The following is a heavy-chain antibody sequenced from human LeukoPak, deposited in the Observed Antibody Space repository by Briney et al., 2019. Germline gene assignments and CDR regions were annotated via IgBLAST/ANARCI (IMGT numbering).Heavy chain of an antibody. J-gene: IGHJ4*02. Sequence: GRSLRLSCAASGFTFRAYIMHWVRQAPGKGLEWVAVITSDGTNEYYADAVKGRFTISRDNSKTTLYLHMNSLRVEDTAVYYCAKGRRVWGSYGDYWGQGTLVTVSS. CDR3: AKGRRVWGSYGDY. CDR1: GFTFRAYI. D-gene: IGHD3-16*01. V-gene: IGHV3-30-3*01. CDR2: ITSDGTNE.